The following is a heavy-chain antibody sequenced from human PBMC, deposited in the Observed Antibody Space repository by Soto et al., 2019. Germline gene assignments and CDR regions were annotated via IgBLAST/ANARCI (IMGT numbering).Heavy chain of an antibody. V-gene: IGHV6-1*01. CDR2: TYYRSKWYN. CDR3: ARETIFGVVTYYYGMDV. J-gene: IGHJ6*02. CDR1: GDSVSSNSAA. Sequence: SQTLSLTCAISGDSVSSNSAAWNWIRQSPSRGLEWLGRTYYRSKWYNDYAVSVKSRITINPDTSKNQLSLQLNSVTPEDTAVYYCARETIFGVVTYYYGMDVWGQGTTVTVSS. D-gene: IGHD3-3*01.